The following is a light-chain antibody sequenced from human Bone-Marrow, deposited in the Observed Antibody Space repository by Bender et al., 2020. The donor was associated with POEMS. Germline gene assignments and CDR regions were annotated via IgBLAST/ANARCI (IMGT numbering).Light chain of an antibody. J-gene: IGLJ1*01. CDR3: QAWGSSIENV. Sequence: SYELTQPSSVSVSPGQTVTISCSGDKLGDRYVCWYQQKPGQSPVLVMFQDKKMPSGIPERFSGSNSGDTATLTISGTQPLDEADYYCQAWGSSIENVFGPGTRVTVL. CDR1: KLGDRY. CDR2: QDK. V-gene: IGLV3-1*01.